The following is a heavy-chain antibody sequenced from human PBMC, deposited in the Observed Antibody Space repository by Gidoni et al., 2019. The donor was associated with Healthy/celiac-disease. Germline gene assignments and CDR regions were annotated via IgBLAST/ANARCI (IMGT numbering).Heavy chain of an antibody. D-gene: IGHD2-2*01. CDR2: IYYSGRT. CDR3: ARWYCSSTSCYFDY. J-gene: IGHJ4*02. V-gene: IGHV4-30-4*01. Sequence: QVQLQESGTGLVNPSQTLSLTCTVSGGSISSGDYYWSWIRQPPGKGLEWIGYIYYSGRTYYNPSLKSRVTISVDTSKNQFSLKLSSVTAADTAVNYCARWYCSSTSCYFDYWGQGTLVTVSS. CDR1: GGSISSGDYY.